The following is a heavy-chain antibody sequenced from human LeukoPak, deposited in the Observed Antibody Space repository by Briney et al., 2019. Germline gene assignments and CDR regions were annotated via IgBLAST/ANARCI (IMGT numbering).Heavy chain of an antibody. CDR2: IIPIFGTA. D-gene: IGHD3-22*01. CDR3: ARVRRGYYYDSSGYAHFDY. J-gene: IGHJ4*02. V-gene: IGHV1-69*06. Sequence: ASVKVSCKASGGTFSSYAISWVRQAPGQGLEWMGGIIPIFGTANYAQKFQGRVTITADKSTSTAYMELSSLRSEDTAVYYCARVRRGYYYDSSGYAHFDYWGQGTLVTVSS. CDR1: GGTFSSYA.